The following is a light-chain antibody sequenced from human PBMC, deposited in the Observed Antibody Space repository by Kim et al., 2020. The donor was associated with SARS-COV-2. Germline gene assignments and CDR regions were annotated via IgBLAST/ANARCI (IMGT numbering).Light chain of an antibody. J-gene: IGLJ3*02. V-gene: IGLV3-21*04. Sequence: SYELTQPPSVSVAPGKTARITCGRNNIGSKSVHWYQQKPGQAPVLVIYYDSDRPSGIPERFSGSNSGNTATLTISRVEAGDEADYYCQVWDSSSDHPVFG. CDR2: YDS. CDR3: QVWDSSSDHPV. CDR1: NIGSKS.